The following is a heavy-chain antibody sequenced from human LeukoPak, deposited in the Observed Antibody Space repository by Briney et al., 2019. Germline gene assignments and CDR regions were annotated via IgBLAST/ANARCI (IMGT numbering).Heavy chain of an antibody. J-gene: IGHJ4*02. CDR3: ARDSDVWGIYRYLFDY. V-gene: IGHV3-7*03. CDR1: GFTFSSYW. Sequence: GGSLRLSCAASGFTFSSYWMSWVRQAPGKGLEWVANIKQDGSEKYYVDSVKGRFTISRDNAKNSLYLQMNSLRAEDTAVYYCARDSDVWGIYRYLFDYWGQGTLVTVSS. CDR2: IKQDGSEK. D-gene: IGHD3-16*02.